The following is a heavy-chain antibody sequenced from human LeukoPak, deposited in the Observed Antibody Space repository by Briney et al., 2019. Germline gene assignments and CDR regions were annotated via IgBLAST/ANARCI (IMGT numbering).Heavy chain of an antibody. CDR1: GGSFSNYY. CDR3: ARLSSRRFPPTYSFDRRNYFDY. Sequence: SQTLSLTCAVYGGSFSNYYWSWIRQPPGKGLEWIGEINHSGSTSYNPSLKSRVTMSVDTSKNQFSLKLSSVTAADTAVYYCARLSSRRFPPTYSFDRRNYFDYWGQGTLVTVSS. D-gene: IGHD3-22*01. J-gene: IGHJ4*02. CDR2: INHSGST. V-gene: IGHV4-34*01.